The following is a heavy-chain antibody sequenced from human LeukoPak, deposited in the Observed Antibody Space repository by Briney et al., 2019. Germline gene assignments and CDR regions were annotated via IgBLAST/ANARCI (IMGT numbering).Heavy chain of an antibody. CDR2: IRSKAYGGTT. J-gene: IGHJ4*02. CDR3: TRELPGIAAAGLDY. V-gene: IGHV3-49*03. Sequence: GGSLRLSCTASGFTFGDYAMSWFRQAPGKGLEWVGFIRSKAYGGTTEYAASVRGRFTNSRDDSKSIAYLQMNSLKTEDTAVYYCTRELPGIAAAGLDYWGQGTLVTVSS. CDR1: GFTFGDYA. D-gene: IGHD6-13*01.